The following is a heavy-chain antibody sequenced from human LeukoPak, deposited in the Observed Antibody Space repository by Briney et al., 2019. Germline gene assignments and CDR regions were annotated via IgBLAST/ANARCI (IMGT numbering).Heavy chain of an antibody. J-gene: IGHJ5*02. CDR1: GGSISSSSHY. CDR2: IYYSGTT. D-gene: IGHD3-10*02. CDR3: VRWQSGSMFHPP. Sequence: SETLSLTCTVSGGSISSSSHYWGWIRQPPGKGLEWIGSIYYSGTTAYNPSLMSRVTISVDTSKNQFSLKLSSVTAADTAVYYCVRWQSGSMFHPPWGQGTLVTVSS. V-gene: IGHV4-39*01.